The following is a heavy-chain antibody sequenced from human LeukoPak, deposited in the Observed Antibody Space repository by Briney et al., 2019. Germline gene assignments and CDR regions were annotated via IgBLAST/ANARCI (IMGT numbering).Heavy chain of an antibody. CDR3: AKDWGIYGDSNFDY. D-gene: IGHD4-17*01. V-gene: IGHV3-33*06. J-gene: IGHJ4*02. CDR1: GFTFSSHG. Sequence: GGSLRLSCAASGFTFSSHGMHWVRQAPGKGLEWVAVIWYDGSNKYYADSVKGRFTISRDNSKNTLYLQMNSLRAEDTAVYYCAKDWGIYGDSNFDYWGQGTLVTVSS. CDR2: IWYDGSNK.